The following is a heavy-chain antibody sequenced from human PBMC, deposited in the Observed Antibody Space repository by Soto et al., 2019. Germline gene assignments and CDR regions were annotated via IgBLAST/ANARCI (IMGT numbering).Heavy chain of an antibody. D-gene: IGHD1-20*01. CDR2: ISSSSSYI. V-gene: IGHV3-21*01. J-gene: IGHJ6*02. Sequence: PGGSLRLSCAASGFTFSSYSMNWVRQAPGKGLEWVSSISSSSSYIYYADSVKGRFTISRDNAKNSLYLQMNSLRAEDTAVYYCARDNSAAEYYFGIDVCGQGPTFT. CDR3: ARDNSAAEYYFGIDV. CDR1: GFTFSSYS.